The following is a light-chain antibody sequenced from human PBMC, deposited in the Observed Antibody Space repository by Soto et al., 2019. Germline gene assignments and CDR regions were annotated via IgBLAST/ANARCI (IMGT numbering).Light chain of an antibody. V-gene: IGKV1-5*03. CDR3: QQYNVYWT. Sequence: IHMSQAPSTLSASVGDRVTITCRASQSINIWLAWYQQKPGRAPKLLIYQASTLQNGVPSRFSGSGSGTEFTLTISSLQPDDFATYYCQQYNVYWTFGQGTKVDIK. J-gene: IGKJ1*01. CDR2: QAS. CDR1: QSINIW.